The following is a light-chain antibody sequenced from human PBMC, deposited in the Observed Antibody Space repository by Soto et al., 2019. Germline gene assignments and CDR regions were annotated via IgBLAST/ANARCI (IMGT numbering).Light chain of an antibody. CDR3: AAWDERMSAVV. J-gene: IGLJ2*01. V-gene: IGLV1-47*01. CDR1: SSNIGSNY. CDR2: RNN. Sequence: QSVLTQPPSASGTPGQRVTISCSGSSSNIGSNYVYWYQQLPGTAPKLLIYRNNQRPSGVPDRFSGSKSGTSGSLAISGLRYEDEADYYCAAWDERMSAVVFGGGTKLTVL.